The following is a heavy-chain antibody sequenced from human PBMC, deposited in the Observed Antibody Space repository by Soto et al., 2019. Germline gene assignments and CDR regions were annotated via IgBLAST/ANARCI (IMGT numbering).Heavy chain of an antibody. CDR2: INHSGST. J-gene: IGHJ4*02. Sequence: QVQLQQWGAGLLKPSETLSLTCAVYGGSFSGYYWSWIRQPPGKGLEWIGEINHSGSTNYNPSLKSRVTISVDTSKNQFSLKLSSVTAADTAVYYCARLRYFDCAFDYWGQGTLATVSS. V-gene: IGHV4-34*01. D-gene: IGHD3-9*01. CDR3: ARLRYFDCAFDY. CDR1: GGSFSGYY.